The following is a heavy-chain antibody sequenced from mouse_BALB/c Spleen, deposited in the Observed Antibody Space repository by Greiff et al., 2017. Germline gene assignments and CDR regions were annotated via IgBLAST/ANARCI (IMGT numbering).Heavy chain of an antibody. J-gene: IGHJ4*01. D-gene: IGHD1-1*01. Sequence: VKLMESGPGLVAPSQSLSITCTVSGFSLTGYGVNWVRQPPGKGLEWLGMIWGDGSTDYNSALKSRLSISKDNSKSQVFLKMNSLQTDDTARYYCARDFYYGSSYYYAMDYWGQGTSVTVSS. CDR1: GFSLTGYG. CDR3: ARDFYYGSSYYYAMDY. CDR2: IWGDGST. V-gene: IGHV2-6-7*01.